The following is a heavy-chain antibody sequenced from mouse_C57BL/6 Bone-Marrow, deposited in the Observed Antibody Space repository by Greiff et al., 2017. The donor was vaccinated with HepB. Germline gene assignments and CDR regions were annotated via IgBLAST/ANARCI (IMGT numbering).Heavy chain of an antibody. Sequence: QVQLQQPGAELVKPGASVKLSCKASGYTFTSYWMHWVKQRPGRGLEWIGRIDPNSGGTKYNEKFKSKATLTVDKPSSTAYVQLSSLTSEDSAVYYCAGKNYSDYVGYFDVWGTGTTVTVSS. CDR3: AGKNYSDYVGYFDV. D-gene: IGHD2-13*01. V-gene: IGHV1-72*01. J-gene: IGHJ1*03. CDR2: IDPNSGGT. CDR1: GYTFTSYW.